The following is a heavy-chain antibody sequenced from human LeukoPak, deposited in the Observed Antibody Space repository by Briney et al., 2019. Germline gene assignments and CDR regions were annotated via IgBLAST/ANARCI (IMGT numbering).Heavy chain of an antibody. Sequence: GESLRISCKGSGYSLTSYWISWVRQMPGKGLEWMGRIDPSDSYTNYSPSFQGHVTISADKSISTAYLQWSSLKASDTAMYYCAREPIVVVVAATHWFDPWGQGTLVTVSS. J-gene: IGHJ5*02. D-gene: IGHD2-15*01. CDR3: AREPIVVVVAATHWFDP. CDR1: GYSLTSYW. CDR2: IDPSDSYT. V-gene: IGHV5-10-1*01.